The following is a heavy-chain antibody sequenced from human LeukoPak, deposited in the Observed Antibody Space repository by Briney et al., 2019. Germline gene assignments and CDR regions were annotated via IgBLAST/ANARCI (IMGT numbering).Heavy chain of an antibody. Sequence: GGSLRLSCAASGFAFSSYAMSWVRQAPGKGLEWVSAISGSGGSTYYADSVKGRFTISRDNSKNTLYLQMNSLRAEDTAVYYCANVGGYYKYYFDYWGQGTLVTVSS. CDR2: ISGSGGST. V-gene: IGHV3-23*01. J-gene: IGHJ4*02. CDR1: GFAFSSYA. CDR3: ANVGGYYKYYFDY. D-gene: IGHD3-22*01.